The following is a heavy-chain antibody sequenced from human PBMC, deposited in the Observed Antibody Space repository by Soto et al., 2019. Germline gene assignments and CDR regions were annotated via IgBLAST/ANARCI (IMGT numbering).Heavy chain of an antibody. CDR3: TGGYNFDY. D-gene: IGHD5-12*01. J-gene: IGHJ4*01. CDR2: LYYGATT. Sequence: SETLSLTCNVSGVSITSYYWSWIRQCPGKGLEWIGYLYYGATTNYNPSLKSRVTMSGDRSKNQFSLKLTSVTAADTAVYYCTGGYNFDYWGQGTLVTVSS. V-gene: IGHV4-59*01. CDR1: GVSITSYY.